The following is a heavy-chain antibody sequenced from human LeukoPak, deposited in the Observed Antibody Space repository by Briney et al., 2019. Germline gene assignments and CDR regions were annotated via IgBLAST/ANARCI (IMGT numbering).Heavy chain of an antibody. CDR1: GFTFSSYG. D-gene: IGHD2-21*02. CDR3: AKDQVVVTAALDY. J-gene: IGHJ4*02. Sequence: GGSLRLSCAASGFTFSSYGMHWVRQAPGKGLEWVAVISYDGSNKYYADSVRGRFTISRDNSKNTLYLQMNSLRAEDTAVYYCAKDQVVVTAALDYWGQGTQVTVSS. CDR2: ISYDGSNK. V-gene: IGHV3-30*18.